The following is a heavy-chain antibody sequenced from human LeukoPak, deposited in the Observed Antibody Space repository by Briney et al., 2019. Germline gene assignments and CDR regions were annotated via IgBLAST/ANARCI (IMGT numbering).Heavy chain of an antibody. CDR2: IYYSGST. CDR3: ARAKWLRSLDY. D-gene: IGHD6-19*01. J-gene: IGHJ4*02. Sequence: SETLSLTCTVSGGSISSYYWSWIRQPPGKGLEWIGYIYYSGSTNYNPSFKSRVTISVDTSKNQFSLKLSSVTAADTAVYYCARAKWLRSLDYWGQGTLVTVSS. V-gene: IGHV4-59*01. CDR1: GGSISSYY.